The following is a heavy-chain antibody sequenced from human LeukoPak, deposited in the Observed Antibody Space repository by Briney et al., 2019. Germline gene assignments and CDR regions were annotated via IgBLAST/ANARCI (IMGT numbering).Heavy chain of an antibody. CDR1: GGSISSYY. D-gene: IGHD2-15*01. V-gene: IGHV4-59*01. Sequence: SETLSLTCTVSGGSISSYYWSWIRQPLGKGLEWIGYIYYSGSTNYNPSLKSRVTISVDTSKNQFSLKLSSVTAADTAVYYCALGYCSGGSCFDYWGQGTLVTVSS. CDR2: IYYSGST. CDR3: ALGYCSGGSCFDY. J-gene: IGHJ4*02.